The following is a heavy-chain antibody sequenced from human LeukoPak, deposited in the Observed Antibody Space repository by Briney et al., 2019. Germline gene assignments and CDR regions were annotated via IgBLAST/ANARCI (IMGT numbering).Heavy chain of an antibody. V-gene: IGHV3-53*01. Sequence: PGGSLRLSCAASGFTVSSNYMSWVRQAPGKGLEWVSVIYSGGSTYYADSVKGRFTTSRDNSQRTLFLQMNSLRVDDTAMYYCVRDAQRGFDYSNSLKYWGHGTLVTVSS. CDR2: IYSGGST. J-gene: IGHJ4*01. D-gene: IGHD4-11*01. CDR3: VRDAQRGFDYSNSLKY. CDR1: GFTVSSNY.